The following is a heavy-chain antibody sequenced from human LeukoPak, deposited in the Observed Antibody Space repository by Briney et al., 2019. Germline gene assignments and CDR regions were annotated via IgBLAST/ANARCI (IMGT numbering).Heavy chain of an antibody. V-gene: IGHV4-39*01. D-gene: IGHD3-22*01. J-gene: IGHJ1*01. Sequence: PSETLSLTCTIFGDSVSRSDSYWDWIRQPPGKGLEWIGTIYYSGRTCYSPSPKSRVTLSVDMSNNQFSLTLSSVTAADTALYFCARRRYYDSSGYLEWGQGTLVTISS. CDR2: IYYSGRT. CDR3: ARRRYYDSSGYLE. CDR1: GDSVSRSDSY.